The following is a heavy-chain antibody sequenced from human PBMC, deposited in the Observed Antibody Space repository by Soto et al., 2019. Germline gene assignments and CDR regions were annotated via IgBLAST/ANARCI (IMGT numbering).Heavy chain of an antibody. J-gene: IGHJ4*02. V-gene: IGHV3-23*01. D-gene: IGHD3-10*01. CDR2: IRGSWAST. Sequence: GWALRLSFAASGYTFSSDAMSCVRQAPGKGLEWVSAIRGSWASTCYADYVTGRFTLSRDNSKNTLYLQMNSLRAEDTAVYYCEKDVTWTIKGPVDYWGQGTLVTVSS. CDR3: EKDVTWTIKGPVDY. CDR1: GYTFSSDA.